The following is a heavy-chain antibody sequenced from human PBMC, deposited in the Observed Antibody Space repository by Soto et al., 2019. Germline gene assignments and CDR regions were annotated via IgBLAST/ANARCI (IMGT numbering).Heavy chain of an antibody. CDR1: GYTFTSYG. D-gene: IGHD4-17*01. Sequence: QVQLVQSGAEVKKPGASVKVSCKASGYTFTSYGIIWVRQAPGQGLEWMGWISAYNGNTNYAQKLQGRVTMTTDTPTSTAYMELRSLRSDDTAVYYCARDDYGDYSLGAFDIWGQGTMVTVSS. V-gene: IGHV1-18*01. CDR3: ARDDYGDYSLGAFDI. CDR2: ISAYNGNT. J-gene: IGHJ3*02.